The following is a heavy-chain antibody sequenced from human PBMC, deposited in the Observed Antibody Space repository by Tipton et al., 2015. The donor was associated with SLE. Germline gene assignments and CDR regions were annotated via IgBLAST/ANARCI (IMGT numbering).Heavy chain of an antibody. V-gene: IGHV3-21*04. CDR2: ISSSGSYI. Sequence: SLRLSCAASGFSFRDFSMNWVRLAPGQGLEWDSVISSSGSYIYYADSVRGRFTISRDNAKNSLYLQMNSLRAEDTAVYYCVPRQVDFDHWGQGSLVTVSS. CDR1: GFSFRDFS. J-gene: IGHJ4*02. CDR3: VPRQVDFDH. D-gene: IGHD2-15*01.